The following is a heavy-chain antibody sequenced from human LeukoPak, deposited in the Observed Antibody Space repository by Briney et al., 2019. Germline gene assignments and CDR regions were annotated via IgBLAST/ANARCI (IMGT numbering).Heavy chain of an antibody. CDR1: GGSISGHY. CDR2: IHYSGRP. D-gene: IGHD3-16*01. J-gene: IGHJ6*02. Sequence: ETLSLTCTLSGGSISGHYWSWIRQPQGEGLEWIGQIHYSGRPDYNPSLKIRVTISDDTSNIQLSLKVTSVTGADTAVYYCARFGVDYDMDVWGQGTTVTVSS. CDR3: ARFGVDYDMDV. V-gene: IGHV4-59*11.